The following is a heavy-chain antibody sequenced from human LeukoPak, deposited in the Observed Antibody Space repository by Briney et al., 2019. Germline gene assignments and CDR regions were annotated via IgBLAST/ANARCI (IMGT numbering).Heavy chain of an antibody. D-gene: IGHD5-18*01. V-gene: IGHV4-30-4*08. CDR2: IYYSGST. J-gene: IGHJ5*02. CDR1: GGSISSGDYY. CDR3: ARGGYSYGSSPWFDP. Sequence: SQTLSLTCTVSGGSISSGDYYWSWIRQPPGKGLEWIGYIYYSGSTYYNPSLKSRVTISVDTSKNQFSLKLSSVTAADTAVYYRARGGYSYGSSPWFDPWGQGTLVTVSS.